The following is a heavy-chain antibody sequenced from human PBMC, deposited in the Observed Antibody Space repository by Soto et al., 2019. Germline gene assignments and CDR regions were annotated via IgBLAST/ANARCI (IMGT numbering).Heavy chain of an antibody. Sequence: GGSLRLSCAASGFTFRNYGMNWVRQAPGKGPEWVSYISSSSSNTINYADSVKGRFTISRDNAKNALYLQMNSLRAEDTALYYCARDLWDDLAGGESDYWGQGTLVTVSS. CDR2: ISSSSSNTI. D-gene: IGHD3-16*01. CDR1: GFTFRNYG. J-gene: IGHJ4*02. V-gene: IGHV3-48*01. CDR3: ARDLWDDLAGGESDY.